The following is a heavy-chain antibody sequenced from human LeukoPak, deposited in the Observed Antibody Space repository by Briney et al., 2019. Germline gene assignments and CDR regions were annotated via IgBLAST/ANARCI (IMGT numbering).Heavy chain of an antibody. CDR1: GFTFSSYA. D-gene: IGHD1-26*01. CDR2: ISGSGGST. V-gene: IGHV3-23*01. J-gene: IGHJ6*03. Sequence: GGSLRLSCAASGFTFSSYAMSWVRQAPGKGLEWVSAISGSGGSTYYADSVKGRFTISRDNSKNTLYLQMNSLRAEDTAVYYCAKGSFGATYPFYMDVWGKGTTVTVSS. CDR3: AKGSFGATYPFYMDV.